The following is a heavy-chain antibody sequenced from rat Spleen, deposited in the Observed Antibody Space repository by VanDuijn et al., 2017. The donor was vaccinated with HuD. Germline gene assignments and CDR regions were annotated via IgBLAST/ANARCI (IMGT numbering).Heavy chain of an antibody. J-gene: IGHJ2*01. CDR3: VRHGYTRYYFDY. Sequence: EVQLVEAGGGLVQPARSLKLSCVASGFTFDDYGMAWVRQTPKNGLEWVASINWGGSSTYYPDNVKGRFTISRDNAKNVLYLQMNNLRSEDTASYYCVRHGYTRYYFDYWGQGVMVTVSS. CDR1: GFTFDDYG. V-gene: IGHV5-7*01. D-gene: IGHD1-9*01. CDR2: INWGGSST.